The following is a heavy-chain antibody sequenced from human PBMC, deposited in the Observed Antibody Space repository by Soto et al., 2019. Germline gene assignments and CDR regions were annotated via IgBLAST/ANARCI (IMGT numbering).Heavy chain of an antibody. CDR3: ARDFGFGRSYYYYYMDV. V-gene: IGHV3-33*01. Sequence: GGSLRLSCAASGFTFSSYGMHWVRQAPGKGLEWVAVIWYDGSNKYYADSVKGRFTISRDNSKNTLYLQMNSLRAEDTAVYYCARDFGFGRSYYYYYMDVWGKGTTVTVSS. CDR2: IWYDGSNK. CDR1: GFTFSSYG. J-gene: IGHJ6*03. D-gene: IGHD3-10*01.